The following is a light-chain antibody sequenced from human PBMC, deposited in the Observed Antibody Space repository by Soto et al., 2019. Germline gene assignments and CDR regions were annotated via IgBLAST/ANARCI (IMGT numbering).Light chain of an antibody. CDR3: CSYAGSPRYV. V-gene: IGLV2-11*01. J-gene: IGLJ1*01. CDR1: SSDVGTYNY. Sequence: QSALTQPRSVSGSPGQSVTISCTGTSSDVGTYNYVSWYQQHPGKAPKVMIYDVSERPSGVPDRFSGSKSGNTASLNISGLQAEDEADYYCCSYAGSPRYVFGTGTKLTVL. CDR2: DVS.